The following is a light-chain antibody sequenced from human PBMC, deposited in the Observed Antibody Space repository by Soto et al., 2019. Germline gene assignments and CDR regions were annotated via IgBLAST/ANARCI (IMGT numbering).Light chain of an antibody. CDR2: AAS. V-gene: IGKV1-39*01. CDR3: QQSYSTGVT. J-gene: IGKJ4*01. CDR1: QSISSY. Sequence: DIQMTQSPSSLSASVGDRVTITCRASQSISSYLNWYQQKPGKAPKLLIYAASSLQSGVPSRFSGSGSGTDFTLTISSLQPEDFATYYCQQSYSTGVTFGGGTKVVIK.